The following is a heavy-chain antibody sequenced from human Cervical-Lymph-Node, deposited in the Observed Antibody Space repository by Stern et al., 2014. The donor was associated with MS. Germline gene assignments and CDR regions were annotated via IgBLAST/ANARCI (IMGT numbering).Heavy chain of an antibody. Sequence: QVQLLQSGAEVKKPGASVKVSCEASGYTLTSYSMHWVRQAPGQGLEWLGVIDPNGGTTRYAQKFQGRVSMTSDTSTTTVSIEVSGLTSADTAVYYCARGDHYYSYGLDVWGQGTTVTVSS. CDR1: GYTLTSYS. CDR2: IDPNGGTT. CDR3: ARGDHYYSYGLDV. V-gene: IGHV1-46*03. J-gene: IGHJ6*02.